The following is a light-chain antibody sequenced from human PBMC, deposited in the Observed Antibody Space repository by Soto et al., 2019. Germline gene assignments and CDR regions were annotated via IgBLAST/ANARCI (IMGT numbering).Light chain of an antibody. CDR3: QQYYSNPLT. J-gene: IGKJ4*01. CDR2: WAS. CDR1: QSVLYSSNNKNY. V-gene: IGKV4-1*01. Sequence: DIVMTQSPDSLAVSLGERATINCKSSQSVLYSSNNKNYLAWYQQKPGQPPKLLIYWASTRDSGVPDRFSGGGSGTDFTLTISSLQAEDVAVYYCQQYYSNPLTFGGGTKVEIK.